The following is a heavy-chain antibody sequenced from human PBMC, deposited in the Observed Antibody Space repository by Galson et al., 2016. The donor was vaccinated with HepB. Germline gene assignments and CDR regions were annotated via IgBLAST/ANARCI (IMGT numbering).Heavy chain of an antibody. J-gene: IGHJ4*02. CDR2: ISYDGTNK. V-gene: IGHV3-30*04. D-gene: IGHD3-10*01. Sequence: SLRLSCAASGFTFSSYAMHWVRQAPGKGLEWVAVISYDGTNKYYADSVKGRFTISRDDAKNSLYLQMNSLRAEDTAVYYCARFSVWFGEDFFDSWGQGTLVTVSS. CDR1: GFTFSSYA. CDR3: ARFSVWFGEDFFDS.